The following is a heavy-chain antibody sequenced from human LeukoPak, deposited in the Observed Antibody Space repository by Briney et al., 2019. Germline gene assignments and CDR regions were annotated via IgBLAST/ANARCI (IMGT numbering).Heavy chain of an antibody. D-gene: IGHD3-22*01. CDR1: GFTFSSYG. J-gene: IGHJ4*02. Sequence: GGSLRLSCAASGFTFSSYGMHWVRQAPGKGLEWVAFIRYDGSNKYYADSVKGRFTISRDNSKNTLYLQMNSLRAEDTAVYYCAKNAVLYYYDSSGYYYLDYWGQGTLVTVSS. CDR2: IRYDGSNK. V-gene: IGHV3-30*02. CDR3: AKNAVLYYYDSSGYYYLDY.